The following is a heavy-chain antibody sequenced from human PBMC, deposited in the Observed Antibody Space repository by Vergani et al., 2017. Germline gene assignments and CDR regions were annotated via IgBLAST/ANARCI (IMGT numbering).Heavy chain of an antibody. J-gene: IGHJ4*02. CDR1: GFTFSSYA. V-gene: IGHV3-23*01. D-gene: IGHD3-10*01. CDR3: AKDRDTVVRGVLDY. CDR2: ISGSGGST. Sequence: EVQLLESGGGLVQPGGSLRLSCAASGFTFSSYAMNWVRQAPGKGLELVSGISGSGGSTDYADSVKGRFTISRDNSKNTLYLQMTSLRAEDTAVYYCAKDRDTVVRGVLDYWGQETLVTVSS.